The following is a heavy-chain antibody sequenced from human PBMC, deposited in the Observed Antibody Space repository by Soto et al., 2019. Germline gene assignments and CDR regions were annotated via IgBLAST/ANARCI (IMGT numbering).Heavy chain of an antibody. J-gene: IGHJ4*02. V-gene: IGHV3-33*01. Sequence: QVQLVESGGGVVQPGRSLRLSCAASGFTFSSYGMHWVRQAPGKGLEWVAVIWYDGSNKYYADSVKGRFTISRDNSKNTLYLQMNSLRAEDTAVYYCARDGGWEDIVATIFIDYWGQGTLVTVSS. CDR1: GFTFSSYG. D-gene: IGHD5-12*01. CDR2: IWYDGSNK. CDR3: ARDGGWEDIVATIFIDY.